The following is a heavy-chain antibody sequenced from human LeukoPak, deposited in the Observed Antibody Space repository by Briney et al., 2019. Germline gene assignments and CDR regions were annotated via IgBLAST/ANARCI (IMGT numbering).Heavy chain of an antibody. CDR1: GYTFTNYG. CDR3: ARGGANCSGGRCPLNWFDP. Sequence: ASVKVSCKASGYTFTNYGITWVRQAPGQGLEWMGWISAYNGNTNYAQKLQGRVTMTIDKTTSTAYMELRSLRSDDTAVYYCARGGANCSGGRCPLNWFDPWDQGTPVTVSS. J-gene: IGHJ5*02. CDR2: ISAYNGNT. V-gene: IGHV1-18*01. D-gene: IGHD2-15*01.